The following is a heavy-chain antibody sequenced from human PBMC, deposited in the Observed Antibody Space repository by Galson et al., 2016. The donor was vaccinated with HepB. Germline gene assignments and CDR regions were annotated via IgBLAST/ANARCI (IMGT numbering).Heavy chain of an antibody. V-gene: IGHV3-15*01. CDR1: GFTFSRAW. CDR2: IKSYTDGGTT. D-gene: IGHD5-18*01. J-gene: IGHJ4*02. CDR3: TTSSTRGYTYGPSAY. Sequence: SLRLSCAASGFTFSRAWMNWVCQAPGKGLEWVGRIKSYTDGGTTEYAAPMTGRFTFSRDESNNRLYLQMNSLKTEDTAVYYCTTSSTRGYTYGPSAYWGRGTLVAVSS.